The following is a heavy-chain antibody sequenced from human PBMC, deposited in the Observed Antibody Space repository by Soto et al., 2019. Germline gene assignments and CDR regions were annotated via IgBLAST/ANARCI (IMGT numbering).Heavy chain of an antibody. CDR2: IWCDGSNK. J-gene: IGHJ5*02. V-gene: IGHV3-33*01. Sequence: QVQLVESGGGVVQPGRSLRLSCAASGFTFSSYGMHWVRQAPGKGLEWVAVIWCDGSNKYYADSVKGRFTISRDNSKNTLYLQMNSLRAEDTAVYYCARDGGIAVAGPNNWFDPWGQGTLVTLSS. CDR1: GFTFSSYG. D-gene: IGHD6-19*01. CDR3: ARDGGIAVAGPNNWFDP.